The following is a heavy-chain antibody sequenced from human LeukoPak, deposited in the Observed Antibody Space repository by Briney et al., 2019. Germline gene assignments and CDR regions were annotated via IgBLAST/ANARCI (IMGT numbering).Heavy chain of an antibody. CDR1: RFIFSNYA. CDR3: ATELRDTYSKGAT. CDR2: LNDHDDGT. V-gene: IGHV3-23*01. J-gene: IGHJ4*02. Sequence: GGSLRLSCAGSRFIFSNYAISWVRQSPVRGLEWVSTLNDHDDGTSYADSVRGRFTISRDNSKNTLYLQMNSLRVEDTAVYYCATELRDTYSKGATWGQGTLVTVSS. D-gene: IGHD1-26*01.